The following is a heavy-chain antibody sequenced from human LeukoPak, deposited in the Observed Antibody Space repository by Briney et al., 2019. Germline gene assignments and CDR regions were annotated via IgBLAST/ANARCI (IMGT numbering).Heavy chain of an antibody. J-gene: IGHJ4*02. Sequence: SETLSLTCTVSGDSISNYYWSWIRQPPGKGLEWIGYIYYSESTNYNPSLKSRVTISTDTSKSQFPLNLRSVTAEDTGIYYCARGRCRNSGCRPYFDYWGQGTQVTVSS. CDR2: IYYSEST. CDR3: ARGRCRNSGCRPYFDY. CDR1: GDSISNYY. V-gene: IGHV4-59*01. D-gene: IGHD2/OR15-2a*01.